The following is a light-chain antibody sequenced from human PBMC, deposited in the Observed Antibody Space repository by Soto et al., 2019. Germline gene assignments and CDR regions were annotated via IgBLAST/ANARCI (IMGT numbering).Light chain of an antibody. CDR3: ISYTDRQSYL. Sequence: QSVLTQPPSASGTPGQRVTMSCSGSTSNIGGNYVYWYQQLPGTAPKLLIFGNNQRPSGVPDRFSGSKSATSASLAITGLRSEDEAEYYCISYTDRQSYLFGTGTKVTVL. CDR2: GNN. CDR1: TSNIGGNY. V-gene: IGLV1-47*01. J-gene: IGLJ1*01.